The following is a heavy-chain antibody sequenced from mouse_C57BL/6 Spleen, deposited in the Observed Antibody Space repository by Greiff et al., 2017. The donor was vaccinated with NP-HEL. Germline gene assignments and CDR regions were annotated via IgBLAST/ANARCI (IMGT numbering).Heavy chain of an antibody. CDR1: GYSITSGYY. D-gene: IGHD1-1*01. CDR2: ISYDGSN. Sequence: DVKLQESGPGLVKPSQSLSLTCSVTGYSITSGYYWNWIRQFPGNKLEWMGYISYDGSNNYNPSLKNRISITRDTSKNQFFLKLNSVTTEDTATYYCARGGLLRDWYFDVWGTGTTVTVSS. CDR3: ARGGLLRDWYFDV. J-gene: IGHJ1*03. V-gene: IGHV3-6*01.